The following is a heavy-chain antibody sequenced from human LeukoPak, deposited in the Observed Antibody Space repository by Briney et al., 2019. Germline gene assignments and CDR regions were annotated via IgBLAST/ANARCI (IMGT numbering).Heavy chain of an antibody. V-gene: IGHV1-2*02. Sequence: ASAKVSCKASGYTFTGYYMHWVRQAPGQGLEWMGWINPNSGGTNYAQKFQGRVTMTRDTSISTAYMELSRLRSDDTAVYYCARAPEYCGGDCYIDYWGQGTLVTVSS. J-gene: IGHJ4*02. CDR1: GYTFTGYY. D-gene: IGHD2-21*02. CDR3: ARAPEYCGGDCYIDY. CDR2: INPNSGGT.